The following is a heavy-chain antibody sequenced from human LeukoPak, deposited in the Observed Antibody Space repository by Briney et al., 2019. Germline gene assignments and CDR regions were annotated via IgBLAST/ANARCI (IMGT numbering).Heavy chain of an antibody. J-gene: IGHJ5*02. CDR2: INYSGST. CDR3: ARDTAGVLWFDP. CDR1: DGSISSYY. V-gene: IGHV4-59*01. Sequence: SETLSLTCTVSDGSISSYYWSWTRQPPGKGLEWIGYINYSGSTNYNPSLKSRVTISLDKSKNQFSLKLKSVTAADRAVYYCARDTAGVLWFDPWGQGTLVTVSS. D-gene: IGHD6-19*01.